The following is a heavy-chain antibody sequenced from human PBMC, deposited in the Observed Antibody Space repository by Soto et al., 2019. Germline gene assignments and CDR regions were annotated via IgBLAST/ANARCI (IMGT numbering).Heavy chain of an antibody. Sequence: EVQLVESGGGLVQPGGSLRLSCAASGMTFTNYDMHWVRQGTGKGLEWVSSVSRAGDTYYPDSVRGRFTISRDDARNSLNLQMNSLRAGDTAVYYCTRDLGGYQLDYWGQGALVTVSS. V-gene: IGHV3-13*04. CDR3: TRDLGGYQLDY. CDR2: VSRAGDT. J-gene: IGHJ4*02. D-gene: IGHD2-2*01. CDR1: GMTFTNYD.